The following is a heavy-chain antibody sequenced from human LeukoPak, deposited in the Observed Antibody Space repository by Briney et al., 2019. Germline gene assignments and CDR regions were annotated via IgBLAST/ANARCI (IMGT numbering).Heavy chain of an antibody. CDR2: MYHSGST. CDR3: ARVSYDRNFDY. Sequence: SETLSLTCSVSGYSISSAYYWGWIRQPPGKGLEWIGTMYHSGSTNYNPSLKSRVTISVDTSKNQFSLKLSSVTAADTAVYYCARVSYDRNFDYWGQGTLVTVSS. V-gene: IGHV4-38-2*02. J-gene: IGHJ4*02. D-gene: IGHD3-22*01. CDR1: GYSISSAYY.